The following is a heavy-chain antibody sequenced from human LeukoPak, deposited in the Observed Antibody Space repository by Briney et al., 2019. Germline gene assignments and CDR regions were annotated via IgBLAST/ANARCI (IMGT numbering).Heavy chain of an antibody. CDR3: ARDYGESYYFFDY. V-gene: IGHV3-23*01. CDR1: GFTFNNYA. CDR2: ISGSGDST. D-gene: IGHD1-26*01. Sequence: GGSLRLSCAASGFTFNNYAMRWVRQAPGKGLEWVSGISGSGDSTNYVDSVKGRFTISRDNSKNTLYLRMNSLRAEDTAVYYCARDYGESYYFFDYWGQGTLVTVSS. J-gene: IGHJ4*02.